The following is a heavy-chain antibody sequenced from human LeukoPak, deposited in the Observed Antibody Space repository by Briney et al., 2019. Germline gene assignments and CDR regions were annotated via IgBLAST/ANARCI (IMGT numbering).Heavy chain of an antibody. CDR3: ARPSIPSAAASALDI. CDR1: GGSIGTYY. J-gene: IGHJ3*02. Sequence: SETLSLTCSVSGGSIGTYYWTWIRQPPGKGLEWIGYIYYTGSTNYNPSLKSRATMSVDTSKSQVSLKMTSVTVADTAVYYCARPSIPSAAASALDIWGQGTMVTVSS. CDR2: IYYTGST. D-gene: IGHD2-2*01. V-gene: IGHV4-59*08.